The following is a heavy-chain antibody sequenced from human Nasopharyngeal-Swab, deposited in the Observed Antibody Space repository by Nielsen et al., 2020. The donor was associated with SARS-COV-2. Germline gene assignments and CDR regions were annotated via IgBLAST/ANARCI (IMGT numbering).Heavy chain of an antibody. CDR3: ARNLAAAHQYYFDY. V-gene: IGHV3-23*01. D-gene: IGHD6-13*01. J-gene: IGHJ4*02. Sequence: GGSLRLSCSASGFIFKNYAMNWVRQAPGRGLEWVSAISGADDSTKYADSVKGRFTISRDNAKNSLYLQMNSLRAEDTAVYYCARNLAAAHQYYFDYWGQGTLVTVSS. CDR1: GFIFKNYA. CDR2: ISGADDST.